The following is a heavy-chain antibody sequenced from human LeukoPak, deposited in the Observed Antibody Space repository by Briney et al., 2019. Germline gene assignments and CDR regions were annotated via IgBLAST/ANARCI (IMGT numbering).Heavy chain of an antibody. CDR2: INHSGST. J-gene: IGHJ5*02. D-gene: IGHD4-23*01. CDR3: ARRHAYPHESGVTVTPNNWFDP. V-gene: IGHV4-34*01. CDR1: GGSFSGYY. Sequence: SETLSLTCAVYGGSFSGYYWSWIRQPPGKGLEWIGEINHSGSTNYSPSLKSRVTISVDTSKNQFSLKLSSVTAADTAVYYCARRHAYPHESGVTVTPNNWFDPWGQGTLVTVSS.